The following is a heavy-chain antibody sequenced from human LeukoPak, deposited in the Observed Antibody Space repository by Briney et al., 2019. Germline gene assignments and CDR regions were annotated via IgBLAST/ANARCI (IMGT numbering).Heavy chain of an antibody. CDR2: ISSGTTCI. V-gene: IGHV3-21*01. J-gene: IGHJ3*02. Sequence: GGSLRLSCAASGFTFSSYNMNWVRQAPGKGLEWVSSISSGTTCIYYADSVKGRFTISRDNAKNSLFLQMNSLRAEDTAVYYCARDPFSSGWYTNTFDIWGQGTMVTVSS. D-gene: IGHD6-19*01. CDR3: ARDPFSSGWYTNTFDI. CDR1: GFTFSSYN.